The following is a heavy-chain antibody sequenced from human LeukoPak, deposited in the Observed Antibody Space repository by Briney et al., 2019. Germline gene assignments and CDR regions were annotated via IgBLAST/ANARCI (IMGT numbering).Heavy chain of an antibody. D-gene: IGHD3-3*01. CDR3: ARDLSHYDFWSGYYPIGIDY. CDR1: GFTFSSYW. CDR2: IKQDGSEK. J-gene: IGHJ4*02. V-gene: IGHV3-7*01. Sequence: GSLRLSCAASGFTFSSYWMSWVRQAPGKGLEWVANIKQDGSEKYYVDSVKGRFTISRDNAKNSLYLQMNSLRAEDTAVYYCARDLSHYDFWSGYYPIGIDYWGQGTLVTVSS.